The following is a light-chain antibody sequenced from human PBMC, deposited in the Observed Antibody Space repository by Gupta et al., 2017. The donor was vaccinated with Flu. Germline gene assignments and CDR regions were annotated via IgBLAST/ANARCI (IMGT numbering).Light chain of an antibody. Sequence: SYELTQPPSVSVSPGQTASITCSGDKLGDKYACWYQQKPGQSPVLVIYQDSKRPSGIPERFSGSNSGNTATLTISGTQAMDEADYYCQAGDSISLYVFGTGTKVTVL. CDR1: KLGDKY. J-gene: IGLJ1*01. CDR2: QDS. CDR3: QAGDSISLYV. V-gene: IGLV3-1*01.